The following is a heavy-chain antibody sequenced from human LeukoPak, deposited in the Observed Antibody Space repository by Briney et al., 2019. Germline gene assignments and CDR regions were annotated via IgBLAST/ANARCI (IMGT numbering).Heavy chain of an antibody. J-gene: IGHJ4*02. V-gene: IGHV3-23*01. Sequence: GGSLRLSCAASGFIFSNYAMSWVRQAPGKGLEWVSVMGDSDASAFYVDSVKARFTISRDNSKNTLSLQMDSLRAEDTAIYYCAKHWSDEVVGFFDNWGQGTLVTVSS. CDR1: GFIFSNYA. D-gene: IGHD3-3*01. CDR2: MGDSDASA. CDR3: AKHWSDEVVGFFDN.